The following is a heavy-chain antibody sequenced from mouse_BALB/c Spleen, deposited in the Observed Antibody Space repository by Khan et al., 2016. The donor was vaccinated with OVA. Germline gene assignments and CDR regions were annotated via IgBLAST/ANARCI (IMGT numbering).Heavy chain of an antibody. D-gene: IGHD2-14*01. J-gene: IGHJ4*01. Sequence: VQLQESGPGLVAPSQSLSIICTVSGFSLSRYNIHWVRQPPGKGLEWLGMIWGGGGTDYNSTLKSRLSITKDNSKSQVFLKMNSLQTDDTAMYYGARAYYRYDGYYAMDYWGHGTSVTVSS. CDR2: IWGGGGT. CDR1: GFSLSRYN. CDR3: ARAYYRYDGYYAMDY. V-gene: IGHV2-6-4*01.